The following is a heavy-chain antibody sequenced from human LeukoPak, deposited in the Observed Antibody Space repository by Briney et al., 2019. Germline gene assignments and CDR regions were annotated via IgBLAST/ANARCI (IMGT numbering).Heavy chain of an antibody. J-gene: IGHJ4*02. Sequence: PGGSLRLSCTVSGFTVSSNSMSWVRQAPGKGLEWVSFIYSDNTHYSDSVKGRFTISRDNSKNTLYLQMNSLRAEDTAVYYCARGVWSSSWYLDYWGQGTLVTVSS. D-gene: IGHD6-13*01. V-gene: IGHV3-66*03. CDR3: ARGVWSSSWYLDY. CDR1: GFTVSSNS. CDR2: IYSDNT.